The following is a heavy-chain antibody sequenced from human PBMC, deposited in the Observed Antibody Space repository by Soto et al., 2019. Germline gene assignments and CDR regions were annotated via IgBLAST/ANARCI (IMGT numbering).Heavy chain of an antibody. Sequence: SETLSLTCAVYVGSFSGYYWSWIRQPPGKGLEWIGEINHSGSTNYNPSLKSRVTISVDTSKNQFSLKLSSVTAADTAVYYCARGVYSGYAKAFYGMDVWGQGTTVTVSS. J-gene: IGHJ6*02. CDR3: ARGVYSGYAKAFYGMDV. CDR2: INHSGST. V-gene: IGHV4-34*01. CDR1: VGSFSGYY. D-gene: IGHD5-12*01.